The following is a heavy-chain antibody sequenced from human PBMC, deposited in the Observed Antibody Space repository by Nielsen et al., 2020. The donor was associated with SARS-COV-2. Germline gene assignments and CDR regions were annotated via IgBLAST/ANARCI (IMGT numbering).Heavy chain of an antibody. D-gene: IGHD4-23*01. CDR2: ISGSGGST. V-gene: IGHV3-23*01. CDR1: GFTFSSYA. CDR3: AKVYREYGGNHALDY. J-gene: IGHJ4*02. Sequence: GESLKISCAASGFTFSSYAMSWVRQAPGKGLEWVSAISGSGGSTYYADSVKGRFTISRDNSKNTLYLQMNSLRAEDTAVYYCAKVYREYGGNHALDYWGQGTLVTVSS.